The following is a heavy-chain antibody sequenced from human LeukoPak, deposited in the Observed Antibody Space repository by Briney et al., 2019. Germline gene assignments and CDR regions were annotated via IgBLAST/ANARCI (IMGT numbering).Heavy chain of an antibody. CDR1: GFTFSSYG. CDR2: IWYDGGNK. CDR3: ARERDQNWFDP. V-gene: IGHV3-33*01. J-gene: IGHJ5*02. Sequence: GGSLRLSCAASGFTFSSYGMHWVRQAPGKGLEWVAVIWYDGGNKYYADSVKGRFTISRDNSKHTLYLQMNSLRAEDTAVYYCARERDQNWFDPWGQGTLVTVSS. D-gene: IGHD5-24*01.